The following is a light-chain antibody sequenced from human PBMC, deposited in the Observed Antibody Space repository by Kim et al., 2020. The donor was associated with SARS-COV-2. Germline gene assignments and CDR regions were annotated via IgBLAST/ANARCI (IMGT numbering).Light chain of an antibody. J-gene: IGKJ4*01. CDR2: GAS. Sequence: PGERATLSCRASQSLSSNYFAWYRHKPGQAPRLLIYGASSRATGVSDRFSGSGSGTDFTLTISRLEPEDSAVYYCQQYLTSPLTFGGGTKV. CDR3: QQYLTSPLT. V-gene: IGKV3-20*01. CDR1: QSLSSNY.